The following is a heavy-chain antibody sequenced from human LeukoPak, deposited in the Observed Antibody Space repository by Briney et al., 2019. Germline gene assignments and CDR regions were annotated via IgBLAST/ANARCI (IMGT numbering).Heavy chain of an antibody. CDR2: INHSGST. Sequence: WETLSLTRAVYGGSFSGYYWSWIRQPPGKGLEWIGEINHSGSTNYNPSLKSRVTISVDTSKNQFSLKLSSVTAADTAVYYCARGGGTGRPPYYFDYWGQGTLVTVSS. J-gene: IGHJ4*02. CDR1: GGSFSGYY. D-gene: IGHD3/OR15-3a*01. CDR3: ARGGGTGRPPYYFDY. V-gene: IGHV4-34*01.